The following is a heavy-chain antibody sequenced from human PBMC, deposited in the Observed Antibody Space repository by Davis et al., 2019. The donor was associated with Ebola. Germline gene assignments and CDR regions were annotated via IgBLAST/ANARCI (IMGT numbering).Heavy chain of an antibody. CDR1: GLIFNNYW. CDR3: VSGDGRGSSYDMDV. D-gene: IGHD5-12*01. CDR2: IKEDGGEK. Sequence: GESLKISCAASGLIFNNYWMSWIRQAPGKGPEWVAIIKEDGGEKYYVDPVKGRFTISRDNAKNSLFMQMNSLRAEETAVYYCVSGDGRGSSYDMDVWGQGTTVTVSS. V-gene: IGHV3-7*03. J-gene: IGHJ6*02.